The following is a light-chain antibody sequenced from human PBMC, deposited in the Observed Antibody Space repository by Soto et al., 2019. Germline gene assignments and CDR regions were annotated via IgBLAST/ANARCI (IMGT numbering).Light chain of an antibody. CDR3: QQYNDWPPGYT. Sequence: EIVMTQSPATLSVSPGERATLSCRASQSVSSTYLAWYQQKPGQAPRLLIYGASTRATGIPDRFSGSGSGTEFTLTISSLQSEDFAVYYCQQYNDWPPGYTFDQGTKLEIK. V-gene: IGKV3-15*01. CDR1: QSVSSTY. CDR2: GAS. J-gene: IGKJ2*01.